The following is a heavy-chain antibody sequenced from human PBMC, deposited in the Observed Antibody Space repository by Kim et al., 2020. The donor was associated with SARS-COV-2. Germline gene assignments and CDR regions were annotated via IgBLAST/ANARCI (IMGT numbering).Heavy chain of an antibody. J-gene: IGHJ4*02. Sequence: GGSLRLSCAASGFTFSDYYMSWIRQAPGKGLEWVSYISSSSSYTNYADSVKGRFTIFRDNAKNSLYLQMNILRAEDTAVYYCARVRYFDWLSLGPFDYWGQGTLVTVSS. CDR2: ISSSSSYT. D-gene: IGHD3-9*01. CDR3: ARVRYFDWLSLGPFDY. V-gene: IGHV3-11*05. CDR1: GFTFSDYY.